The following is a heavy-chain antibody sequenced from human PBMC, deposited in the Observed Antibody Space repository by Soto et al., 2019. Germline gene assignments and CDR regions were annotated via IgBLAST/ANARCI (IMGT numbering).Heavy chain of an antibody. CDR1: GGSISSSRYY. CDR3: ARHPDGDYYDSSGYYSVRVRRY. J-gene: IGHJ4*02. Sequence: WETVSLTCSVSGGSISSSRYYWGWIRQPPGKWLEWIGSIYYSGSTYYNPSLKSRVTISVDTSKNQFSLKLSSVSAADTAVYYCARHPDGDYYDSSGYYSVRVRRYWGQG. CDR2: IYYSGST. V-gene: IGHV4-39*01. D-gene: IGHD3-22*01.